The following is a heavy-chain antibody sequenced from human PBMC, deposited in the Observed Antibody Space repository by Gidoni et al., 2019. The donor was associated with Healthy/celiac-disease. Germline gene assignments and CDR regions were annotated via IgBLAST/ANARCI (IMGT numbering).Heavy chain of an antibody. D-gene: IGHD6-19*01. CDR2: ISGSGDTT. CDR1: GFTFSSDA. Sequence: EVQLLESGGGLVQPGGSLRLSCPASGFTFSSDAMTWVRQAPGKGLEWVSAISGSGDTTYYADSVKGRFTISRDISKNTLFLHMNSLRAEDTAVYYCTRPGSAWYFHYWGQGTLVTVSS. CDR3: TRPGSAWYFHY. V-gene: IGHV3-23*01. J-gene: IGHJ4*02.